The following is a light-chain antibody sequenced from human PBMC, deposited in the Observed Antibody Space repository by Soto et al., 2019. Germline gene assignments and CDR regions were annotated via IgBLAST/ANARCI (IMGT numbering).Light chain of an antibody. CDR3: SSYTTSTTSVV. V-gene: IGLV2-18*02. J-gene: IGLJ2*01. CDR1: SSDVGSNNR. CDR2: EVS. Sequence: QSVLTQPPSVSGSPGQSVTISCTGTSSDVGSNNRVSWYQQPPGTAPKLMIYEVSNRPSGVPDRFSGSKSGNTASLTISGLQTEDEADYYCSSYTTSTTSVVFGGGTKLTVL.